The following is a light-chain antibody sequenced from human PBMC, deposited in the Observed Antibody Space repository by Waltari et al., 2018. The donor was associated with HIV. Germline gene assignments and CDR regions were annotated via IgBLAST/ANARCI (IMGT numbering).Light chain of an antibody. V-gene: IGLV2-14*01. CDR1: TSDFYTYNY. CDR2: EVK. CDR3: SSYTTSDTYV. J-gene: IGLJ1*01. Sequence: QSALTQPASVSGSPGQSITISCHGTTSDFYTYNYVSWYQHHPDKAPKLIIYEVKYRPSGISERFSGSKSDKAASLTSSGLQAEDEAEYYCSSYTTSDTYVFGTGTTVTVL.